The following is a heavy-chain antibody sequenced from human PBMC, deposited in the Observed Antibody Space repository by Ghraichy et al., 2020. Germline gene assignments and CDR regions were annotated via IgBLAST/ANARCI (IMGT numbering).Heavy chain of an antibody. CDR2: ISSTSNYI. D-gene: IGHD2-2*01. CDR3: ARVVVPAASFYFYSMDV. CDR1: GFTFSTYT. Sequence: GESLNISCAASGFTFSTYTMNWVRQAPGKGLEWVSSISSTSNYIYYADSVKGRFTISRDNAKNSLFLQMNSLRAEDTAVYYCARVVVPAASFYFYSMDVWGKGTTVTVSS. V-gene: IGHV3-21*01. J-gene: IGHJ6*03.